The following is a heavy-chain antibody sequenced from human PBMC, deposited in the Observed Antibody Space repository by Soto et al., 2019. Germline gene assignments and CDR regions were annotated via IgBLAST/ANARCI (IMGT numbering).Heavy chain of an antibody. CDR1: GYTFTSYG. V-gene: IGHV1-18*04. CDR2: ISAYNGNT. J-gene: IGHJ4*02. D-gene: IGHD6-13*01. Sequence: ASVKVSCKASGYTFTSYGISWVRQAPGQGLEWMGWISAYNGNTSYAQKLQGRVTMTTDTSTSTAYMELRSLRSDDTAVYYCARPQEDSSSSPTLLFDYWGQGTLVTVSS. CDR3: ARPQEDSSSSPTLLFDY.